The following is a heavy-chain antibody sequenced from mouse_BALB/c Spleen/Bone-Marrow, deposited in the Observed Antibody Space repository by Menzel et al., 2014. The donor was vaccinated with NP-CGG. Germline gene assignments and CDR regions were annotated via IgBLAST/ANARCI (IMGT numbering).Heavy chain of an antibody. Sequence: EVQLQQSGAELVKPGASVKLSCTASGFNIKDTYMHWVKQRPEQGLEWIGRIDPANGNTKYDPKFPGKATITADTSSNTAYLQLSSLTSEDTAVYYGSSYAMDYWGQGTSVTVSS. CDR3: SSYAMDY. V-gene: IGHV14-3*02. CDR2: IDPANGNT. CDR1: GFNIKDTY. J-gene: IGHJ4*01.